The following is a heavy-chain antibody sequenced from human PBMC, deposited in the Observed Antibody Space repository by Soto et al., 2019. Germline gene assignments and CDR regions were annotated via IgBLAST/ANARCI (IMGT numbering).Heavy chain of an antibody. V-gene: IGHV2-5*04. CDR2: IYWHDDK. J-gene: IGHJ4*02. Sequence: QITLRESGPTLVKPTQTLTLTCTFSGFSLSSPAVGVNWIRQPPGKALEWLALIYWHDDKQYSPSMRNRLTISSVSSKIHVFLTMTNMDPVDTATYYCVYGSGWLSDYWGQGTLVTVSS. D-gene: IGHD6-19*01. CDR1: GFSLSSPAVG. CDR3: VYGSGWLSDY.